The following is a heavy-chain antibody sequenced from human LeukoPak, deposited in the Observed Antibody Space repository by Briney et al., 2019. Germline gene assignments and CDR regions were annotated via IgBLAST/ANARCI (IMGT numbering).Heavy chain of an antibody. CDR1: GGSVSSRSHY. J-gene: IGHJ6*02. V-gene: IGHV4-39*01. CDR3: AKPVTRSSDGMDV. D-gene: IGHD4-17*01. CDR2: ISYSGNT. Sequence: PSETLSLTCTVSGGSVSSRSHYWGWIRQPPGKGLEWIGYISYSGNTYSNPSLKRRVTISVDTSKNQFSLKLTSVTAADTAVYYCAKPVTRSSDGMDVWGQGTTVTVSS.